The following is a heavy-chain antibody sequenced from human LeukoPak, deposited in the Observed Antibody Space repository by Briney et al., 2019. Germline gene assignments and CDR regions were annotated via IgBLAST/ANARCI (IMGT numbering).Heavy chain of an antibody. CDR3: ARVGSPDY. V-gene: IGHV3-21*01. Sequence: TTGGSLRLSYAASEFTFGTYSMIWVRQAPGKGLEWVSSISGSSDYIYYADSVKGRFTISRDNAKNSLYLQMNSLRVEDTAVYYCARVGSPDYWGQGTLVTVSS. D-gene: IGHD1-26*01. CDR1: EFTFGTYS. J-gene: IGHJ4*02. CDR2: ISGSSDYI.